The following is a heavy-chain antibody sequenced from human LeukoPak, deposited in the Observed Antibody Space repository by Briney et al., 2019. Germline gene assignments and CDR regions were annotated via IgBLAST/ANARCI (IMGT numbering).Heavy chain of an antibody. J-gene: IGHJ3*02. V-gene: IGHV3-20*04. CDR2: INWNGGST. CDR1: GFTFDDYG. Sequence: GGSLRLSCAASGFTFDDYGMSWVRQAPGKGLEWVSGINWNGGSTGYADSVKGRFTISRDNAKNSLYLQMNSLRAEDTALYYCARSITMIVGLYEGAFDIWGQGTMVTVSS. CDR3: ARSITMIVGLYEGAFDI. D-gene: IGHD3-22*01.